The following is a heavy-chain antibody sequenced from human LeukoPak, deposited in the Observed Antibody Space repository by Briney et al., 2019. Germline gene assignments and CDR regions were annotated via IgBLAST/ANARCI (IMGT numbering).Heavy chain of an antibody. CDR3: TSRTRFGELRFDY. D-gene: IGHD3-10*01. CDR2: IYYAGST. CDR1: GGSISTSSYY. V-gene: IGHV4-39*01. J-gene: IGHJ4*02. Sequence: SETLSLTCTVSGGSISTSSYYWGWIRQPPGKGLEWIGSIYYAGSTYYNPSLNSRVTVSVDTSKNQFSLKLSSVTAADTAMYYCTSRTRFGELRFDYWGQGTLVTVSS.